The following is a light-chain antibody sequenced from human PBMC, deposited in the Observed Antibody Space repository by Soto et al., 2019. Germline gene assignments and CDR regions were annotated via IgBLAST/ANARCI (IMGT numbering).Light chain of an antibody. J-gene: IGKJ2*01. Sequence: DIVMTQSPLSLPVTPGDPASISCRSSQSLLHSNGYKYLDWYLQKPGQSPQLLIYLGSNRASGVPDRISGSGSGTDFTLKISRVEAEDVGVYYCMQALQTPYTFGQGTKLEIK. CDR1: QSLLHSNGYKY. CDR2: LGS. CDR3: MQALQTPYT. V-gene: IGKV2-28*01.